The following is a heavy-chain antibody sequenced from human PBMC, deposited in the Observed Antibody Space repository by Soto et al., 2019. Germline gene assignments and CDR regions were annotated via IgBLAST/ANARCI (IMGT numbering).Heavy chain of an antibody. Sequence: ASVKVSCKASGYTFTGYAMHWVRQAPGQRLEWMGWINAGNGNTKYSQKFQGRVTITRDTSASTAYMELSSLRSEDTAVYYCARGSGSYYNDYYYYGMDVWGQGTTVTVSS. CDR3: ARGSGSYYNDYYYYGMDV. CDR2: INAGNGNT. J-gene: IGHJ6*02. CDR1: GYTFTGYA. D-gene: IGHD3-10*01. V-gene: IGHV1-3*01.